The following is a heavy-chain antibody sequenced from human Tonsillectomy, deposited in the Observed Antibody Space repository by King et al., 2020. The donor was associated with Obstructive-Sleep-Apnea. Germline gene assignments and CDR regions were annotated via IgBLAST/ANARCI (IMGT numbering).Heavy chain of an antibody. J-gene: IGHJ3*01. D-gene: IGHD1-14*01. Sequence: VQLVESGGGVVQPGTSLRLSCAASGFTFRSHLMHFVRQAPGKGLEWVSLVWTDGGEKYYADSVKGRFTVSKDNSKNTLYLQMNSQSAEDTALYYCGKSGGDNPGSFDVWGQGTMVTVPS. CDR1: GFTFRSHL. CDR2: VWTDGGEK. CDR3: GKSGGDNPGSFDV. V-gene: IGHV3-30*18.